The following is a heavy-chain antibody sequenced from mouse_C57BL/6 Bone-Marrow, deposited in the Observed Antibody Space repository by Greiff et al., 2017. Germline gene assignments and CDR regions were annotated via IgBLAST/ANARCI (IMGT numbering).Heavy chain of an antibody. D-gene: IGHD1-1*01. CDR1: GYTFTSYW. Sequence: VQLQQSGAELVKPGASVKLSCKASGYTFTSYWITWVKQRPGQGLEWIGVIYPGSGSTTYTEKFKSKATLTVDTSSSTAYMQLSSLTSEDSAVYYCARAYGRSYNDYWGQGATLTVSS. CDR2: IYPGSGST. J-gene: IGHJ2*01. V-gene: IGHV1-55*01. CDR3: ARAYGRSYNDY.